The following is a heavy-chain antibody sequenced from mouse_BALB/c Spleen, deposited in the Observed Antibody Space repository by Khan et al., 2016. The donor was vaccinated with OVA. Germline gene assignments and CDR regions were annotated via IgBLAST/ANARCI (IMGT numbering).Heavy chain of an antibody. J-gene: IGHJ3*01. CDR3: ARREKYGYDPSWVAY. CDR2: INPSDSET. V-gene: IGHV1-61*01. Sequence: QVQLQQPGAELVRPGASVKLSCKASGYTFTSYWMNWVRQRPGQGLDWIGKINPSDSETHYNQMFKDKATLTVDKSSGTAYMQLSSLTSEDSSVYYCARREKYGYDPSWVAYWGQGTLGTVSA. D-gene: IGHD2-2*01. CDR1: GYTFTSYW.